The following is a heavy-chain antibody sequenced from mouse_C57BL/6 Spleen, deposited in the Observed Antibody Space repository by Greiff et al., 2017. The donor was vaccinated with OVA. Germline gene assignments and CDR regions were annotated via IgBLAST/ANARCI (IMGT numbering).Heavy chain of an antibody. V-gene: IGHV3-6*01. Sequence: VQLQQSGPGLVKPSQSLSLTCSVTGYSITSGYYWNWIRQFPGNKLEWMGYISYDGSNNYNPSLKNRISITRDTSKNQFFLKLNSVTTEDTATYYCARVDWDSYYFDYWGQGTTLTVSS. J-gene: IGHJ2*01. CDR1: GYSITSGYY. CDR2: ISYDGSN. D-gene: IGHD4-1*01. CDR3: ARVDWDSYYFDY.